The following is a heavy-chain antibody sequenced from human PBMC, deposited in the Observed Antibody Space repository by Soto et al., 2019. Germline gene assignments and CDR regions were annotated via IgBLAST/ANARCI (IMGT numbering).Heavy chain of an antibody. V-gene: IGHV1-69*13. CDR2: IIPIFGTA. Sequence: ASVKVSCKASGGTFSSYAISWVRQAPGQGLEWMGGIIPIFGTANYAQKFQGRVTITADESTSTAYMELSSLRSEDTAVYYCARDVNGYCSSTSCYTSGMDVWGQGTTVTVSS. CDR1: GGTFSSYA. J-gene: IGHJ6*02. D-gene: IGHD2-2*02. CDR3: ARDVNGYCSSTSCYTSGMDV.